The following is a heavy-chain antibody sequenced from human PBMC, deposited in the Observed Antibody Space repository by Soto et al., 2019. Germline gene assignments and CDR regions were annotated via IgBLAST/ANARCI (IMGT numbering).Heavy chain of an antibody. CDR1: GDSVSSDSYY. J-gene: IGHJ4*02. D-gene: IGHD1-26*01. CDR3: ARGLITGSQYSGGWYYFDS. V-gene: IGHV4-61*01. Sequence: SETLSLTCTVSGDSVSSDSYYWSWIRQSPGKGLEWIGYIYYSGSTNSNPSLISRVTMSVDTSKNQFSLNLSSVTAADTAVYYCARGLITGSQYSGGWYYFDSWGQGTQVTVSS. CDR2: IYYSGST.